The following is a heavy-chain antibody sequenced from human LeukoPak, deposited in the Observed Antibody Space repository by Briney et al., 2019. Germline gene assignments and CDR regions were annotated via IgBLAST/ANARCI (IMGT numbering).Heavy chain of an antibody. V-gene: IGHV1-8*01. J-gene: IGHJ6*02. D-gene: IGHD2-2*02. CDR1: GYTFTSYD. CDR2: MNPNSGNT. CDR3: AVPGKPAAIPGGTYYYYGMDV. Sequence: ASVKVSCKASGYTFTSYDINWVRQATGQGLEWMGWMNPNSGNTGYAQKFQGRVTMTRNTSISTAYMELSSLRSEDTAVYYCAVPGKPAAIPGGTYYYYGMDVWRQGTTVTVSS.